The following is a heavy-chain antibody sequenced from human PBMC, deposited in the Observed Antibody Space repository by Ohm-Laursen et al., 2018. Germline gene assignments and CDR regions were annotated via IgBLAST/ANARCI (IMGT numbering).Heavy chain of an antibody. D-gene: IGHD3-16*01. J-gene: IGHJ5*02. Sequence: SLRLSCAASGFTFSDYYMSWIRQAPGKGLEWVSYISSSGSTIYYADSVKGRFTISRDNAKNSLYLEMNSLRAEDAALYYCAKDSVRLNYVDKWFGSWGQGTLVTVSS. V-gene: IGHV3-11*01. CDR3: AKDSVRLNYVDKWFGS. CDR2: ISSSGSTI. CDR1: GFTFSDYY.